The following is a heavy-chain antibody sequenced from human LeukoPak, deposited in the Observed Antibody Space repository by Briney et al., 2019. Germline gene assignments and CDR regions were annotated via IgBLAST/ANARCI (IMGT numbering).Heavy chain of an antibody. D-gene: IGHD3-10*01. CDR2: IRNKGNGGTT. CDR1: GFSFGDYV. Sequence: GRSLRLSCSGSGFSFGDYVMSWVRQAPGKGLEWVALIRNKGNGGTTEYAASVKGRFTISRDDSKGFAYLEISSLKTEDTAVYYCTSQFFGSGSYPAYWGQGTLVTVSS. CDR3: TSQFFGSGSYPAY. J-gene: IGHJ4*02. V-gene: IGHV3-49*04.